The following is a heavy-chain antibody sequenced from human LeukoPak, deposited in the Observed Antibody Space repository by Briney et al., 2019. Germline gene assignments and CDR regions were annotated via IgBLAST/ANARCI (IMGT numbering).Heavy chain of an antibody. CDR1: GFTFSSYS. V-gene: IGHV3-21*01. J-gene: IGHJ3*02. D-gene: IGHD1-26*01. Sequence: GGSLRLSCAASGFTFSSYSMNWVRQAPGKGLEWVSSISSSSSYIYYADSVKGRFTISRDNAKNSLYLQMNSLRAEDTAVYYCARSRQGADAFDIWGQGTMVTVSS. CDR3: ARSRQGADAFDI. CDR2: ISSSSSYI.